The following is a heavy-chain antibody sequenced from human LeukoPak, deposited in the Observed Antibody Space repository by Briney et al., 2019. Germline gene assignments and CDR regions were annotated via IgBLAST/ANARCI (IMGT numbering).Heavy chain of an antibody. D-gene: IGHD3-3*01. CDR3: ARVVSTEWLYDGERSSNP. J-gene: IGHJ5*02. Sequence: SVKVSCKASGGTFSSYAISWVRQAPGQGLEWMGRIIPILGIANYAQKFQGGVTITADKSTSTAYMELSSLRSEDTAVYYCARVVSTEWLYDGERSSNPWGQGTLVTVSS. V-gene: IGHV1-69*04. CDR2: IIPILGIA. CDR1: GGTFSSYA.